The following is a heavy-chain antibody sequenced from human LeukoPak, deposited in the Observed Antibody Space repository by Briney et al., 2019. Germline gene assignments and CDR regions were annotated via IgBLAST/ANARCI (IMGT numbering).Heavy chain of an antibody. D-gene: IGHD4-17*01. V-gene: IGHV3-15*01. CDR3: TTVGYGDYAHLTYYYYYMDV. CDR1: GFTFSNAW. Sequence: PGGSLRLSCAASGFTFSNAWMSWVRQAPGKGLEWVGRIKSKTGGGTTDYAAPVKGRFTISRDDSKNTLYLQMNSLKTEDTAVYYCTTVGYGDYAHLTYYYYYMDVWGKGTTVTVSS. J-gene: IGHJ6*03. CDR2: IKSKTGGGTT.